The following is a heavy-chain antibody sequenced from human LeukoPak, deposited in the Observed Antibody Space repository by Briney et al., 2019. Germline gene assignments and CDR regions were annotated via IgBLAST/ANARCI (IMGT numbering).Heavy chain of an antibody. V-gene: IGHV3-7*01. J-gene: IGHJ4*02. CDR2: IKQDGGER. CDR1: GFTFDNYW. Sequence: GGSLRLSCTASGFTFDNYWMTWVRQPPGKGLEWVANIKQDGGERNYVDSVRGRFTISRDNSKNSLYLQMNSLRAEDTAVYYCVRDGRPLDYWGQGTLVIVS. CDR3: VRDGRPLDY. D-gene: IGHD3/OR15-3a*01.